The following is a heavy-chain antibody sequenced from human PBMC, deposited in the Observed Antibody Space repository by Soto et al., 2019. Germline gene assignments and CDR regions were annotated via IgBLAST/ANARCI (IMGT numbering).Heavy chain of an antibody. CDR3: TTGYSYDSSAYPYY. CDR2: IKSKTDGVTT. Sequence: EVQLVESGGGLAKPGGSLRLSCATSGFTCSNAWMNWVRQVPGKGLEWVGRIKSKTDGVTTDYAAPVKGRFTISRDDSKKTFYLPLSCLRTEDTAVYFCTTGYSYDSSAYPYYWGQGNLVTVSA. CDR1: GFTCSNAW. J-gene: IGHJ4*02. D-gene: IGHD3-22*01. V-gene: IGHV3-15*01.